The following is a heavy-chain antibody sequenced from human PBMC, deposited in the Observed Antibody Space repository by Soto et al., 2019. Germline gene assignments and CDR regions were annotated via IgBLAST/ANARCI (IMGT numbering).Heavy chain of an antibody. CDR2: ISWDGGST. CDR1: GFTFDDYT. J-gene: IGHJ6*02. D-gene: IGHD6-6*01. CDR3: AKDMGPGSSSSGPFYYYYGMDV. V-gene: IGHV3-43*01. Sequence: GGSLRLSCAASGFTFDDYTMHWVRQAPGKGLEWVSLISWDGGSTYYADSVKGRFTISRDNSKNSLYLQMNSLRTEDTALYYCAKDMGPGSSSSGPFYYYYGMDVWGQGTMVTVSS.